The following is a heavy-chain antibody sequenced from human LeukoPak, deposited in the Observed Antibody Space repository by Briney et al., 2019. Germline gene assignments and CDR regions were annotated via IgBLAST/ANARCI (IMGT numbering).Heavy chain of an antibody. V-gene: IGHV3-48*03. CDR3: ARFYGDYVGY. J-gene: IGHJ4*02. D-gene: IGHD4-17*01. Sequence: GGSLRLSRAASGFTFSSYEMNWVRQAPGKGLEWVSYISSSGSTIYYADSVKGRFTISRDNAKNSLYLQMNSLRAEDTAVYYCARFYGDYVGYWGQGTLVTVSS. CDR2: ISSSGSTI. CDR1: GFTFSSYE.